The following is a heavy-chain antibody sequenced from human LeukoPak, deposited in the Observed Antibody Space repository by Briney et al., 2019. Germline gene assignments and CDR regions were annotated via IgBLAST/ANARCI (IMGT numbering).Heavy chain of an antibody. CDR2: IYYSGST. V-gene: IGHV4-31*03. CDR1: GGSISSGGYY. CDR3: ARGLVTPSPSNNWFDP. Sequence: PSQTLSLTCTVSGGSISSGGYYWSWIRQHPGKGLEWIGYIYYSGSTYYNPSLKSRVTISVDTSKNQFSLKLSSVTAADTAVYYCARGLVTPSPSNNWFDPWGQGTLVTVSS. J-gene: IGHJ5*02. D-gene: IGHD4-23*01.